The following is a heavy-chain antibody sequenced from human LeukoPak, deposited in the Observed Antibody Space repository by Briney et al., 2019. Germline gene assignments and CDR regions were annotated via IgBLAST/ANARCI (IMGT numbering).Heavy chain of an antibody. V-gene: IGHV4-39*07. Sequence: SETLSLTCTVFGGSMSSSIYYWGWIRQPPGKGLEWIGNIYYSGSTDYNPSLKSRVTISLDTSKNQFSLKLSSVTAADTAVYYCARRWGSWVAGRRGFDYWGQGTLVTVSS. CDR1: GGSMSSSIYY. D-gene: IGHD2-15*01. J-gene: IGHJ4*02. CDR3: ARRWGSWVAGRRGFDY. CDR2: IYYSGST.